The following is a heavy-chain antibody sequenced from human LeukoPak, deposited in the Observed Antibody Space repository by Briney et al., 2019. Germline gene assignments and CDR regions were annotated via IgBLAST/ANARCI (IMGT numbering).Heavy chain of an antibody. J-gene: IGHJ6*02. D-gene: IGHD3-10*01. CDR3: ARLGGSGFYGMDV. CDR2: VYYSGST. CDR1: GGSISSSSYY. Sequence: SETLSLTCTVSGGSISSSSYYWGWIRQPPGKGLEWIGSVYYSGSTYYNPSLKSRVTISVDTSKNQFSLKLSSVTAADTAVYYCARLGGSGFYGMDVWGQGTTVTVSS. V-gene: IGHV4-39*01.